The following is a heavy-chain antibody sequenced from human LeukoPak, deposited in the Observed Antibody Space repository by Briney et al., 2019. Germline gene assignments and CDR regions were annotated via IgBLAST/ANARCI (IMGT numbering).Heavy chain of an antibody. J-gene: IGHJ6*02. CDR2: ISFDGNNK. Sequence: PGRSLRLSCAASGFTFSDYAMHWVRLAPGKGLEWVAVISFDGNNKYYADSVKGRFTIPRDNSKNTLFLQMNSLRVEDTAVYSCTRGPRPLRYCSGGSCPSYYSGMDVWGLGTTVTVSS. CDR3: TRGPRPLRYCSGGSCPSYYSGMDV. V-gene: IGHV3-30*04. CDR1: GFTFSDYA. D-gene: IGHD2-15*01.